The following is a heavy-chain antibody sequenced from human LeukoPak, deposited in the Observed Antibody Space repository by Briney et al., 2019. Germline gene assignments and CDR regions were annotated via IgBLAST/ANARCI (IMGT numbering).Heavy chain of an antibody. V-gene: IGHV4-4*02. Sequence: SETLSLTCAVSGTSISLSNWWTWVRQPPGRGLEWIGEIYHSGTTNYNPSLKSRVTISLDKSRNQFSLNLNSVSAADTAVYYCARSYFGSGTFNGFDYWGQGTLVTVSS. D-gene: IGHD3-10*01. CDR2: IYHSGTT. CDR1: GTSISLSNW. J-gene: IGHJ4*02. CDR3: ARSYFGSGTFNGFDY.